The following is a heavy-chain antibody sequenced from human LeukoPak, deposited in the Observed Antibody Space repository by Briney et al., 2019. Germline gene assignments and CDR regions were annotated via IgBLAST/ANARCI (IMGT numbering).Heavy chain of an antibody. Sequence: ASVKVSCKVSGYTLTELSMHWVRQAPGKGLEWMGGFDPEDGETIYAQKFQGRVTMTEDTSTDTAYMELSSLRSEDTAVYYCATDGGITMVRGVIITSFDYWGQGTLVTVSS. CDR1: GYTLTELS. D-gene: IGHD3-10*01. CDR2: FDPEDGET. CDR3: ATDGGITMVRGVIITSFDY. V-gene: IGHV1-24*01. J-gene: IGHJ4*02.